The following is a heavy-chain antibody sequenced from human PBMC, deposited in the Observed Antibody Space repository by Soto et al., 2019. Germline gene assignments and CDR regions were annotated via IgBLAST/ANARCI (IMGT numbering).Heavy chain of an antibody. CDR3: ARGDSRMDAFDI. CDR1: GFTFSSYE. Sequence: EVQLVESGGGLVQPGGSLRLSCAASGFTFSSYEMNWVRQAPGKGLEWVSYISSSGSTIYYADSVKGRFTIPRDNAKNSLYLQMNSLRAEDTAVYYCARGDSRMDAFDIWGQGTMVTVSS. CDR2: ISSSGSTI. J-gene: IGHJ3*02. D-gene: IGHD1-26*01. V-gene: IGHV3-48*03.